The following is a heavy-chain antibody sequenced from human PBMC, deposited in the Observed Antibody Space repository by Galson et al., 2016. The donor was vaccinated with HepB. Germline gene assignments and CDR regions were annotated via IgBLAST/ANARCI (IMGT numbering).Heavy chain of an antibody. CDR2: IYHSEYT. D-gene: IGHD2-15*01. J-gene: IGHJ6*02. CDR3: VGDSLRDIVVLPPSPTYFYYGMDV. Sequence: ETLSLTCTVSGDSISSTNWWSWVRQSPGKGLEWIGEIYHSEYTNYNPSLESRVTMSVDKSKNQFYLSLTSVTAADTAVYYWVGDSLRDIVVLPPSPTYFYYGMDVWGQGTTVTVSS. V-gene: IGHV4-4*02. CDR1: GDSISSTNW.